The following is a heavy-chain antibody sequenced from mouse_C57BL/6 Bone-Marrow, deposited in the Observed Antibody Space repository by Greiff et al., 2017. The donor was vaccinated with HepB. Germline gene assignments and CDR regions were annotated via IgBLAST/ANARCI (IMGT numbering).Heavy chain of an antibody. CDR2: IDPEDGDT. CDR1: GFNIKDYY. CDR3: TRYYGSSQAWFAY. D-gene: IGHD1-1*01. J-gene: IGHJ3*01. V-gene: IGHV14-1*01. Sequence: VQLQQSGAELVRPGASVKLSCTASGFNIKDYYMHWVKQRPEQGLEWIGRIDPEDGDTEYAPKFQGKATMTADTSSNTAYLQLSSLTSEDTAVYYCTRYYGSSQAWFAYWGQGTLVTVSA.